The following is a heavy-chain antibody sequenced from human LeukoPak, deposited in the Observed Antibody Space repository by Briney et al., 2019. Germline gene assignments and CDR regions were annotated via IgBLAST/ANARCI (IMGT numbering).Heavy chain of an antibody. Sequence: PGGSLRLSCAASGFTFSSYWMSWVRQAPGKGLEWVANIKQDGSEKYYVDSVKGRFTISRDNAKNSLYLQMNSLGAEDTAVYYCARASPMTTVAYTAGRYWGQGTLVTVSS. CDR2: IKQDGSEK. CDR1: GFTFSSYW. CDR3: ARASPMTTVAYTAGRY. V-gene: IGHV3-7*01. D-gene: IGHD4-23*01. J-gene: IGHJ4*02.